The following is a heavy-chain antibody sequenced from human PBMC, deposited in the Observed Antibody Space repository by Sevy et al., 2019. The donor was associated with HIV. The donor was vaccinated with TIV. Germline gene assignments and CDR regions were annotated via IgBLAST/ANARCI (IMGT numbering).Heavy chain of an antibody. D-gene: IGHD6-13*01. V-gene: IGHV3-30-3*01. CDR3: ARVSPSIAAAGVVYYFDY. CDR1: GFTFSSYA. CDR2: ISYDGSNK. Sequence: GGSLRLSCAASGFTFSSYAMHWVRQAPGKGLEWVAVISYDGSNKYYADSVKGRFTISRDNSKNTLYLQMNSLRAEDTAVYYCARVSPSIAAAGVVYYFDYWGQGTLVTVSS. J-gene: IGHJ4*02.